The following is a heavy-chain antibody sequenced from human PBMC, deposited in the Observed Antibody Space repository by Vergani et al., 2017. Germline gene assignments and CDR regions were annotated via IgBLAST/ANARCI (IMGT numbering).Heavy chain of an antibody. D-gene: IGHD6-13*01. CDR3: AKDLAASSSWYEGGDY. CDR1: GFTFSSYA. CDR2: ISYDGSNK. V-gene: IGHV3-30-3*01. J-gene: IGHJ4*02. Sequence: QVQLVESGGGVVQPGRSLRLSCAASGFTFSSYAMHWVRQAPGKGLEWVAVISYDGSNKYYADSVKGRFTISRDNSKNPLYLQMNSLRAEDTAVYYCAKDLAASSSWYEGGDYWGQGTLVTVSS.